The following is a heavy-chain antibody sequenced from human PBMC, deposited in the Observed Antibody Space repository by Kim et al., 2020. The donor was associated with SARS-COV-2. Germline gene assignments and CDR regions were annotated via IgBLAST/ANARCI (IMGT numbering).Heavy chain of an antibody. D-gene: IGHD1-26*01. Sequence: STNYTPPLKSRVTISVDKSKNQFSLKLSSVTAADTAVYYCASAEVGAFDYWGQGTLVTVSS. CDR3: ASAEVGAFDY. J-gene: IGHJ4*02. V-gene: IGHV4-4*02. CDR2: ST.